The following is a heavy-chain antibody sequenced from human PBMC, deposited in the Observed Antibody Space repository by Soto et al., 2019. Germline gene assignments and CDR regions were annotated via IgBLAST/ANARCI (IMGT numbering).Heavy chain of an antibody. D-gene: IGHD2-15*01. V-gene: IGHV5-51*01. J-gene: IGHJ4*02. CDR2: IYPADPDT. CDR1: GYRLHCYW. CDR3: AKESGSYHSNFDY. Sequence: GESPKPLCYSSGYRLHCYWLGWVRQMPGKGLDGMGIIYPADPDTRYGPSCQGQVTISVDKSISTAYLQWSSLKASDPAIFFCAKESGSYHSNFDYWGQGTRVTVPS.